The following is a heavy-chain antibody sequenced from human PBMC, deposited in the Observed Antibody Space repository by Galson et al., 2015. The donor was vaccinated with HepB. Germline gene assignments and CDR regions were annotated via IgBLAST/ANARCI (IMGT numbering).Heavy chain of an antibody. CDR1: GYTFASYG. Sequence: SVKVSCKASGYTFASYGISWVRQAPGQGLEWMGWISAYNGNTNYAQKLQGRVTMTTDTSTSTAYMELRSLRSDDTAVYYCARDSVAWLLLNRHAFDIWGQGTMVTVSS. J-gene: IGHJ3*02. CDR3: ARDSVAWLLLNRHAFDI. D-gene: IGHD3-22*01. V-gene: IGHV1-18*04. CDR2: ISAYNGNT.